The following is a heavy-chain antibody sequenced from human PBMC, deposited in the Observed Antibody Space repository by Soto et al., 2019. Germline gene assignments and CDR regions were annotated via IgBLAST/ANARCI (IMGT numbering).Heavy chain of an antibody. Sequence: LSLNYTVSGASVLSGSYYARWIGDPPGKGLEWIGYIYYSGSTNYNPSLKSRVTISVDTSKNQFSLRLSSVTAADTAVYYCARDRIAARPKGYYGMDVWGQGTTVTVSS. CDR3: ARDRIAARPKGYYGMDV. J-gene: IGHJ6*02. V-gene: IGHV4-61*01. CDR2: IYYSGST. CDR1: GASVLSGSYY. D-gene: IGHD6-6*01.